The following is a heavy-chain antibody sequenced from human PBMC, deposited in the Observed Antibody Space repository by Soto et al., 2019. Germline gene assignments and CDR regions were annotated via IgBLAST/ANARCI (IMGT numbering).Heavy chain of an antibody. D-gene: IGHD1-26*01. Sequence: GGSLRLSCAASGFTFSSYWMHWVRQAPGKGLVWVSRINSDGSSTSYADSVKGRFTISRDNAKNTLYLQMNSLRAEDTAVYYCARVSLGGSYGYYYGMDVWGQGTTVTVSS. CDR3: ARVSLGGSYGYYYGMDV. CDR1: GFTFSSYW. J-gene: IGHJ6*02. V-gene: IGHV3-74*01. CDR2: INSDGSST.